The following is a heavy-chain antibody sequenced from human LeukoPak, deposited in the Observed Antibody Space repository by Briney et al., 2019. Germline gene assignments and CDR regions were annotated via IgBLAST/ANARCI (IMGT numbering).Heavy chain of an antibody. D-gene: IGHD1-20*01. CDR2: INHSGST. V-gene: IGHV4-34*01. J-gene: IGHJ5*02. CDR1: GVSFSGYY. Sequence: PSETLSLTCAVYGVSFSGYYWSWIRQPPGKGLEWIGEINHSGSTNYNPSLKSRVTISVDTSKNQFSLKLSSVTAADTAVYYCARDNSIGDRGWWFDPWGQGTLVTVSS. CDR3: ARDNSIGDRGWWFDP.